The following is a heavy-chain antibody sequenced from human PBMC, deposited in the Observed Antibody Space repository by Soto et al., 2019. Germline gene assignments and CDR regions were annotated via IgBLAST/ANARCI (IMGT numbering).Heavy chain of an antibody. D-gene: IGHD3-10*02. CDR3: ASMIGDPVLSFDS. V-gene: IGHV4-59*01. CDR1: GGSISSYY. CDR2: IFYSGST. Sequence: QVQLQESDPGLVKPSETLSLTCTVSGGSISSYYWSWIRQPPGKGLEWIGFIFYSGSTSYNPSLTSRVTISIDTSEYQFSLKLNSVTAADTAVYYCASMIGDPVLSFDSWGQGTLVAVSS. J-gene: IGHJ5*01.